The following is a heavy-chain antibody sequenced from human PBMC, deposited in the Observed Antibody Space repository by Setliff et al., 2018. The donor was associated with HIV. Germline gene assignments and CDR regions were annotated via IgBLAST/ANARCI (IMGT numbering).Heavy chain of an antibody. CDR3: AREKSITSAWYGGYYFDY. V-gene: IGHV4-34*01. Sequence: PSETLSLTCAIYGGSFSNYYWSWIRHTPGRGLEWIAEINQNGRTNYNPALKSRVLVSLDTSKNQCSLHLVSVTAADTAVYSCAREKSITSAWYGGYYFDYWGQGTTVTVSS. D-gene: IGHD3-3*01. J-gene: IGHJ4*02. CDR1: GGSFSNYY. CDR2: INQNGRT.